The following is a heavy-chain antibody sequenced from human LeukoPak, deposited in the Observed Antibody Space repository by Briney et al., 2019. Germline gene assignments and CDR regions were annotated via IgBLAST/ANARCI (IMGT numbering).Heavy chain of an antibody. J-gene: IGHJ6*02. CDR3: ARDPEGFYYYYGMDV. V-gene: IGHV1-46*01. CDR2: INPSDGST. CDR1: GYTFTSYY. Sequence: ASVKVSCKASGYTFTSYYMHWVRQAPGQGLEWMGIINPSDGSTSYTQKFQGRVTVTRDTSTSTVYMELRSLRSDDTAVYYCARDPEGFYYYYGMDVWGQGTTVTVSS.